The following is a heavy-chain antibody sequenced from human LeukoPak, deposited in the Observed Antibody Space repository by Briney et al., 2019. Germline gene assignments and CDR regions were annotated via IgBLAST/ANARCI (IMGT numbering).Heavy chain of an antibody. J-gene: IGHJ4*02. CDR3: SRLQVGSWY. CDR2: INHSGST. Sequence: SETLSLTCAVYGGSFSGYYWTWIRHPPGKGLEWLGEINHSGSTNYNPSLKSRVTISVDTSKNQFSLKLSSVTAADTAVYYCSRLQVGSWYWGQGTLVTVSS. V-gene: IGHV4-34*01. D-gene: IGHD6-13*01. CDR1: GGSFSGYY.